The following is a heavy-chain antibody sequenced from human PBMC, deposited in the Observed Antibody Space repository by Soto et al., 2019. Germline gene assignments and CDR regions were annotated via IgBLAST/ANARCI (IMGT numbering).Heavy chain of an antibody. CDR1: GGSISRPGYY. V-gene: IGHV4-31*03. CDR2: ISYSGNS. D-gene: IGHD3-22*01. J-gene: IGHJ5*02. CDR3: ARLRRDGSGFPDL. Sequence: QMQLQESGPGLVKPSQTLSLICSVSGGSISRPGYYWAWIRQHPARGLEWIGSISYSGNSNHNPSLQSRLILSVHTSQNGFSLRLIAVTAADTAVYYCARLRRDGSGFPDLWGQGVRDTVAS.